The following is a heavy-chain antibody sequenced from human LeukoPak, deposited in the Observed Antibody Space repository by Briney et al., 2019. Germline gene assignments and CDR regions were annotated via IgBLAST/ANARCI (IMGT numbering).Heavy chain of an antibody. CDR3: AKVYEDY. V-gene: IGHV3-23*01. D-gene: IGHD2-8*01. Sequence: GGSLRLSCAASGFTFSNAWMSWVRQAPGKGLEWVSAISGSGGSTYYADSVKGRFTISRDNSKNTLYLQMNSRRAEDTAVHYCAKVYEDYWGQGTLVTVSS. CDR2: ISGSGGST. CDR1: GFTFSNAW. J-gene: IGHJ4*02.